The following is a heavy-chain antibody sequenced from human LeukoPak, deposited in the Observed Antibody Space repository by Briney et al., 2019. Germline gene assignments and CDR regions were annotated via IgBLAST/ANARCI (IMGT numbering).Heavy chain of an antibody. Sequence: GGSLRLSCAASGFTFSSYAMHWVRQAPGKGLEWVAVISYDGSNKYYADSVKGRSTISRDNSKNTLYLQMNSLRAEDTAVYYCAREAMYGSTLYYYYGMDVWGQGTTVTVSS. V-gene: IGHV3-30*04. J-gene: IGHJ6*02. CDR1: GFTFSSYA. CDR3: AREAMYGSTLYYYYGMDV. CDR2: ISYDGSNK. D-gene: IGHD2-2*01.